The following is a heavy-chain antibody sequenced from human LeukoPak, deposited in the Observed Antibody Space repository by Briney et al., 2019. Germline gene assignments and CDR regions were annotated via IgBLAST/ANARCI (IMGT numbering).Heavy chain of an antibody. D-gene: IGHD3-3*01. Sequence: GGSLRLSCAASGFMFNNYWMSWVRQAPGKGLEWVANIKQDGSEKYYVDSVKGRFTISRDNAKNTVYLQMNSLRAEDTALFYCARDGDHYDFASWGQGPRVTVSS. CDR3: ARDGDHYDFAS. V-gene: IGHV3-7*01. CDR1: GFMFNNYW. J-gene: IGHJ5*01. CDR2: IKQDGSEK.